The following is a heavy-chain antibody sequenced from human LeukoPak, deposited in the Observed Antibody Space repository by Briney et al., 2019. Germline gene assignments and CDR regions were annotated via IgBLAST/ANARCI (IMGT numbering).Heavy chain of an antibody. V-gene: IGHV1-69*05. CDR3: ARPYDSSGYDAFDI. CDR2: IIPIFGTA. CDR1: GGTFSSYA. Sequence: SVKVSCKASGGTFSSYAISWVRQAPGQGLEWMGRIIPIFGTANYAQKFQGRVTITTDESTSTAYMELSSLRSEDTAVYYCARPYDSSGYDAFDIWGQGTMVTVSS. D-gene: IGHD3-22*01. J-gene: IGHJ3*02.